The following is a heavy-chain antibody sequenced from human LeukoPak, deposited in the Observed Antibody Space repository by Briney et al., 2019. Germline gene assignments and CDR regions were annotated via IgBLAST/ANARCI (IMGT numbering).Heavy chain of an antibody. D-gene: IGHD3-9*01. CDR1: GFTFSSYG. J-gene: IGHJ4*02. Sequence: GSRRLSCAASGFTFSSYGMDWVRQAPGKGLERVAFIRYDGSNKYYADSVKGRFTISRDNSKNTLYLQMNSLRAEDTAVYYCARDRQYYDILTGYKGAYFDYWGQGTLVTVSS. CDR3: ARDRQYYDILTGYKGAYFDY. CDR2: IRYDGSNK. V-gene: IGHV3-30*02.